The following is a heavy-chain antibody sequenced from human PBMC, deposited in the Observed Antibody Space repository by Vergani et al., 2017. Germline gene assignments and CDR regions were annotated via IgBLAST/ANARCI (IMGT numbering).Heavy chain of an antibody. Sequence: QLQLQESGPGLVKPSETLSLTCTVSGGSITYGAFYWGWIRQSPEKGLEWIGSLYASGSTYYSPSLKSRVAISIDTSKNHFSLRLSSVTAADTAVYYCARHLRGYSYGVFDYWGQGREVTVSS. V-gene: IGHV4-39*01. D-gene: IGHD5-18*01. CDR2: LYASGST. CDR1: GGSITYGAFY. CDR3: ARHLRGYSYGVFDY. J-gene: IGHJ4*02.